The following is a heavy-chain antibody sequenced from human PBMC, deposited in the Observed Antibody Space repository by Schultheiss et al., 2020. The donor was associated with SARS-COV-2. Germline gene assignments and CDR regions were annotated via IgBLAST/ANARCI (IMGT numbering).Heavy chain of an antibody. D-gene: IGHD6-6*01. V-gene: IGHV5-51*01. CDR3: TRRKYTSSSGSDF. J-gene: IGHJ4*02. CDR2: IYPGDSDT. CDR1: GYSFTSYW. Sequence: GGSLRLSCKGSGYSFTSYWIGWVRQMPGKGLEWMGIIYPGDSDTRYSPSFQGQVTISADKSISTAYLQWSSLKASDTAMYYCTRRKYTSSSGSDFWGQGTLVTVSS.